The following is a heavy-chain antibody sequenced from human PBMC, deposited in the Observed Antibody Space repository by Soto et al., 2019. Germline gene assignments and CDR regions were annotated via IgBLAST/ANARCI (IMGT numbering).Heavy chain of an antibody. Sequence: PGESLKISCKGSGYSFTSYWIGWVRQMPGKGLEWMGIIYPGDSDTRYSPSFQGQVTISADKSISTAYLQWSSLKASDTAMYYCARDITGTTTGPNWFDPWGQGTLVTVSS. J-gene: IGHJ5*02. V-gene: IGHV5-51*01. D-gene: IGHD1-20*01. CDR1: GYSFTSYW. CDR3: ARDITGTTTGPNWFDP. CDR2: IYPGDSDT.